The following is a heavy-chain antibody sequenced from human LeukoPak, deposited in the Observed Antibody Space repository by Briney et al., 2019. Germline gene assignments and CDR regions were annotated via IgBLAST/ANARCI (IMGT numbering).Heavy chain of an antibody. V-gene: IGHV3-23*01. Sequence: QPGGSLRLSCAASGFTFISYAMSWVRKAQGKGLEWVSVFSGSGGSTYYADSVKGRFTISRDNSKNTLYLQMNSLRAEDTAVYYCATMGVVVPAAREYYFDYWGQGTLVTVSS. D-gene: IGHD2-2*01. CDR2: FSGSGGST. CDR1: GFTFISYA. CDR3: ATMGVVVPAAREYYFDY. J-gene: IGHJ4*02.